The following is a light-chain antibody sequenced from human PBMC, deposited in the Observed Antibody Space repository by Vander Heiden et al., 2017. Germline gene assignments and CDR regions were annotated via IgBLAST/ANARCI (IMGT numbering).Light chain of an antibody. Sequence: QSVLTQPPSVSGAPGQRVTISCTGSSSNIGAGYDVHWYQQLPGTATNLLIYGNSNRPSGVPDRFSCSKSGTSASLAITGLQAEDEADDYCQSYDSSMSGPVVFGGGTKLTVL. CDR3: QSYDSSMSGPVV. V-gene: IGLV1-40*01. CDR1: SSNIGAGYD. CDR2: GNS. J-gene: IGLJ2*01.